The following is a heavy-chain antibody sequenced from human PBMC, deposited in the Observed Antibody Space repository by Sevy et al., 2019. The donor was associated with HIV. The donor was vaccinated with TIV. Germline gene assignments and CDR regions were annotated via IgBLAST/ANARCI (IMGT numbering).Heavy chain of an antibody. CDR2: ISGSGGST. CDR1: GFTFSSYA. Sequence: GGSLRLSCAASGFTFSSYAMSWVRQAPGKGLEWVSAISGSGGSTYYADSVKGRFTISRDNSKNTLYLQMNSLRAEDTAVYYCAKGIIVVVPAASPLDAFDIWGQGTMVTVSS. J-gene: IGHJ3*02. D-gene: IGHD2-2*01. CDR3: AKGIIVVVPAASPLDAFDI. V-gene: IGHV3-23*01.